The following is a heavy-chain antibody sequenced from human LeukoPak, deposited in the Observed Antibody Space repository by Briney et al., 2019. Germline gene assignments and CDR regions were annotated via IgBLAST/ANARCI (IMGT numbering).Heavy chain of an antibody. D-gene: IGHD3-3*01. V-gene: IGHV3-7*01. CDR3: ARDAGLYYDFWSGYYSSPYYFDY. CDR1: GFTFSDYY. J-gene: IGHJ4*02. Sequence: GGSLRLSCAASGFTFSDYYMSWVRQAPGKGLEWVANIKQDGSEKYYVDSVKGRFTISRDNAKNSLYLQMNSLRAEDTAVYYCARDAGLYYDFWSGYYSSPYYFDYWGQGTLVTVSS. CDR2: IKQDGSEK.